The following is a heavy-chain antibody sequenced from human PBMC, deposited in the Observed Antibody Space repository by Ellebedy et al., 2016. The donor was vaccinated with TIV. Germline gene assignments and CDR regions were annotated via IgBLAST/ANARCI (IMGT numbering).Heavy chain of an antibody. CDR2: ICFDGDT. CDR3: ARFDYDVEGYYGLDV. D-gene: IGHD3-3*01. J-gene: IGHJ6*02. V-gene: IGHV4-59*01. Sequence: SETLSLXXAVSGASISRYSWTWIRQPPGKGLEWIGHICFDGDTKYNPSPESRVTMSVDTSKNQFSLNLRSVTAADRAVYYCARFDYDVEGYYGLDVWGQGTTVIVSS. CDR1: GASISRYS.